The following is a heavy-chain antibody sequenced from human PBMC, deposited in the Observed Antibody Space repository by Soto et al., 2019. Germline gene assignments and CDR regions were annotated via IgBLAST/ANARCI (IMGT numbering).Heavy chain of an antibody. CDR3: ARDMKPPWLHYYGMDV. V-gene: IGHV1-69*01. CDR1: GGTFSSYA. J-gene: IGHJ6*02. D-gene: IGHD5-18*01. CDR2: VIPIFGTA. Sequence: QVQLVQSGAEVKKPGSSVKVSCKASGGTFSSYAISWVLQAPGQGREGMGGVIPIFGTANYAQKFQGRVTITADESTSTAYMELSSLRSEDTAVYYCARDMKPPWLHYYGMDVWGQGNTVTGSS.